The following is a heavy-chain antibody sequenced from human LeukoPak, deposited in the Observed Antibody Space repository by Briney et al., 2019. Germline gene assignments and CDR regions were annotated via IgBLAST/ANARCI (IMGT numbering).Heavy chain of an antibody. Sequence: SVKVSCKASGGTFSSYAISWVRQAPGQGLEWMGGIIPIFGTANYAQKFQGRVTITADESTSTAYMELSSLRSEDTAVYYCASGSPSYAQWHFDLWGRGTLVTVSS. V-gene: IGHV1-69*13. CDR3: ASGSPSYAQWHFDL. CDR2: IIPIFGTA. D-gene: IGHD2/OR15-2a*01. J-gene: IGHJ2*01. CDR1: GGTFSSYA.